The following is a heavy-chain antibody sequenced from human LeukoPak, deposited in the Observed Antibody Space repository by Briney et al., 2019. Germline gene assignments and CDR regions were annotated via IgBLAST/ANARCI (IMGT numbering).Heavy chain of an antibody. CDR2: IYHSGST. CDR1: GGSISSGGYS. D-gene: IGHD3-16*01. Sequence: SETLSLTCAVSGGSISSGGYSWSWIRQPPGKGLEWIGYIYHSGSTYYNPSLKSRVTISVDRSKNQFSLKLSSVTAADTAVYYCAREHLDDRWFDPWGQGTLVTVSS. V-gene: IGHV4-30-2*01. CDR3: AREHLDDRWFDP. J-gene: IGHJ5*02.